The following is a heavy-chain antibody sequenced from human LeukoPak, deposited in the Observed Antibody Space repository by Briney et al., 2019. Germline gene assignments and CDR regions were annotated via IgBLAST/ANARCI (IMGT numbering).Heavy chain of an antibody. CDR3: ARDPSYCSGGSCYFGAFDI. CDR2: INPNSGGT. J-gene: IGHJ3*02. CDR1: GYTFTGYY. Sequence: ASVKVSCKASGYTFTGYYMHWVRQAPGQGLEWMGWINPNSGGTNYAQKFQGRVTMTTDTSTSTAYMELRSLRSDDTAVYYCARDPSYCSGGSCYFGAFDIWGQGTMVTVSS. V-gene: IGHV1-2*02. D-gene: IGHD2-15*01.